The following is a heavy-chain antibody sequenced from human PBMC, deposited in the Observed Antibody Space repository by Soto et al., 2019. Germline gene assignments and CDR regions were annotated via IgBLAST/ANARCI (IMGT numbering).Heavy chain of an antibody. D-gene: IGHD2-8*01. CDR3: ARGDSTDCSNGVCSFFYNHDMDV. V-gene: IGHV1-2*04. J-gene: IGHJ6*02. CDR2: INPKSGGT. Sequence: QVQLVQSGAEVKKPGASVKVSCKASGYSFTDYHIHWVRQAPGQGLEWLGRINPKSGGTSTAQKFQGWVTMTTDTSISTASIELTRLPSDDTAIYYCARGDSTDCSNGVCSFFYNHDMDVWGQGTTVTVSS. CDR1: GYSFTDYH.